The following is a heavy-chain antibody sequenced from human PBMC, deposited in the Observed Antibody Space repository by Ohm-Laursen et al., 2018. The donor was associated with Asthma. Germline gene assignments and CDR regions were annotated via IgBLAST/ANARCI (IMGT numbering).Heavy chain of an antibody. CDR1: GDSISSGNNY. Sequence: TLSLTCTVSGDSISSGNNYWSWIRQHPGKGLEWIGYIYNSGITYSNPSLRSRVSISVDTSKNQFSLKLSPVTAADTAVYYCARGTFYYESTGYYFFDHWGQGALVTVSS. CDR2: IYNSGIT. CDR3: ARGTFYYESTGYYFFDH. J-gene: IGHJ4*02. D-gene: IGHD3-22*01. V-gene: IGHV4-31*03.